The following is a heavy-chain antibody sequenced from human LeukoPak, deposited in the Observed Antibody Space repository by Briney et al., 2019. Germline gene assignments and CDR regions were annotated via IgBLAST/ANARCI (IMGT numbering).Heavy chain of an antibody. CDR3: AREGSEVHYYFDY. Sequence: PGGSLRLSCAASGFTFSSYSMNWVRQAPGKGLEWVANIKQDGSEKYYVDSVKGRFTISRDNAKNSLYLQMNSLRAEDTAVYYCAREGSEVHYYFDYWGQGTLVTVSS. V-gene: IGHV3-7*01. D-gene: IGHD6-25*01. CDR1: GFTFSSYS. CDR2: IKQDGSEK. J-gene: IGHJ4*02.